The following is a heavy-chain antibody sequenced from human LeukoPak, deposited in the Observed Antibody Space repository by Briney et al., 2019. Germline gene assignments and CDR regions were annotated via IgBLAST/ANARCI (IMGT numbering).Heavy chain of an antibody. D-gene: IGHD3-10*01. J-gene: IGHJ4*02. CDR1: GFSLSTPGRG. CDR2: IEWDDDK. V-gene: IGHV2-70*11. Sequence: RESAPTLVNPTQTLTLTCTFSGFSLSTPGRGVSWVRQPPGKALEWFARIEWDDDKYYSTSLKIRLTISKDTSKNQVVLTMTNMDPGDTAMYYCARMRVGSHLDYVDYWGLGTLVTVSS. CDR3: ARMRVGSHLDYVDY.